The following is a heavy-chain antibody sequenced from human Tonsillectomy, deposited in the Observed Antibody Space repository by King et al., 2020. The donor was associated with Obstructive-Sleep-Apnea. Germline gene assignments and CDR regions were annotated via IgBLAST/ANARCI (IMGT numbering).Heavy chain of an antibody. CDR3: APGGPYYYDSSGSHFLY. J-gene: IGHJ4*02. V-gene: IGHV3-23*04. CDR2: ISGSGGST. CDR1: GFTFSSYA. D-gene: IGHD3-22*01. Sequence: DVQLVESGGGLVQPGGSLRLSCAASGFTFSSYAMSWVRQAPGKGLEWVSAISGSGGSTYYADSVKGRFTISRDNSKNTLYLQMNSLRAEDTAVYYCAPGGPYYYDSSGSHFLYWGQGTLVTVSS.